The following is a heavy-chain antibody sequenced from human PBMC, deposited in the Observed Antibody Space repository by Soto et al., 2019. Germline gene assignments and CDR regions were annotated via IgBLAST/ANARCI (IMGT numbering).Heavy chain of an antibody. CDR3: AKAALGRVYAFDI. CDR2: ISDSGDRT. Sequence: PGGSLRLSCASSGFTLSMSAVNWVRQAPGKGLEWVSYISDSGDRTYYADSVKGRFTISRDRSKNTESLQMDSLRAEDTAVYYCAKAALGRVYAFDIWGQGTMVNVSS. CDR1: GFTLSMSA. J-gene: IGHJ3*02. V-gene: IGHV3-23*01. D-gene: IGHD2-15*01.